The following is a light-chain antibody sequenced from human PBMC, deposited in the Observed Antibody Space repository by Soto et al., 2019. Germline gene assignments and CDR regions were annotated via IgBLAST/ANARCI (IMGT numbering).Light chain of an antibody. CDR1: SSDIGDYAY. V-gene: IGLV2-14*01. J-gene: IGLJ3*02. CDR3: ASYRTRPIPIGV. Sequence: QSALTQPASVSGSPGQTITISCTGTSSDIGDYAYVSWYQQQPAKAPKLLIYEVANRPSGVSHRFSGSKSGNTASLTVSGLQPEDEAHYYCASYRTRPIPIGVFGGGTKLTVL. CDR2: EVA.